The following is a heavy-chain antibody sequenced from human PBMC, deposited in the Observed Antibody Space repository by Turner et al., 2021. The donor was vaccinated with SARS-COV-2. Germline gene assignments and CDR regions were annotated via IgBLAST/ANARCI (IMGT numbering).Heavy chain of an antibody. CDR2: IYYSGST. Sequence: QLQLQESGPGLVKPSETLSLPCTVSGGSISSSPYYWGWIRQPPGKGLEWIGRIYYSGSTYYNPSLKSRVTISVDTSKNQFSLKLSSVTAADTAVYYCARRSEGYYGSGSHWFDPWGQGTLVTVSS. J-gene: IGHJ5*02. CDR1: GGSISSSPYY. D-gene: IGHD3-10*01. V-gene: IGHV4-39*01. CDR3: ARRSEGYYGSGSHWFDP.